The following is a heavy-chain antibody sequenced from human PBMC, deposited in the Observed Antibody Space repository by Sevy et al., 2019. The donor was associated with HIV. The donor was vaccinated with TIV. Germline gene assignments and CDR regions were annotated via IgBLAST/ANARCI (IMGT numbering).Heavy chain of an antibody. V-gene: IGHV1-69*13. CDR1: GGTFSSYA. Sequence: ASVKVSCKASGGTFSSYAISWVRQAPGQGLEWMGGIIPIFGTANYAQKFQGRVTITADESTSTAYMKLSSLRSEDTAVYYCARGSSSYDYYYGIDVWRQGTTVTVSS. J-gene: IGHJ6*02. D-gene: IGHD6-6*01. CDR2: IIPIFGTA. CDR3: ARGSSSYDYYYGIDV.